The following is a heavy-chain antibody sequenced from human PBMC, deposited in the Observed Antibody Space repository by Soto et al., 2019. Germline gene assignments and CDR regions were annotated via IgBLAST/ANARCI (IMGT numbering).Heavy chain of an antibody. Sequence: QVQLQQSGPGLVKASETLSLTCTVSGGSITNYYWSWIRQPAGKGLEWIGRMYTKERTNYNLSFKSRVTMSLDTSKNQFSLKLNAVTAADTAVYYCARDDYKDGGNNWFDPWGQGTLVTVSS. CDR1: GGSITNYY. D-gene: IGHD3-16*01. J-gene: IGHJ5*02. CDR3: ARDDYKDGGNNWFDP. V-gene: IGHV4-4*07. CDR2: MYTKERT.